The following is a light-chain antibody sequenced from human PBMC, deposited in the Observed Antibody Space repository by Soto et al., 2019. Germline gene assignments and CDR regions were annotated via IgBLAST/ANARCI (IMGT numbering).Light chain of an antibody. CDR3: PQSYSTPRT. V-gene: IGKV1-39*01. J-gene: IGKJ1*01. CDR1: QSIGTY. CDR2: AAS. Sequence: DIQMTQSPSSLSASVGDRVTITCRASQSIGTYLHWYQQKAGKAPQLLIYAASSLQSGVPSRFSGSGSGTDFTLTISSLQPEDFATYYCPQSYSTPRTFGQGTKVDI.